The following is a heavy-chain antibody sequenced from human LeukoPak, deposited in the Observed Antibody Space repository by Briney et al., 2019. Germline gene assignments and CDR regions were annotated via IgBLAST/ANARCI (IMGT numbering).Heavy chain of an antibody. V-gene: IGHV1-3*01. D-gene: IGHD6-13*01. J-gene: IGHJ4*02. CDR1: GYTFTSYA. CDR3: ARGLEKYSSSWYGNYYFDY. CDR2: INAGNGNT. Sequence: ASVKVSCKASGYTFTSYAMHWVRQAPGQRLEWMGWINAGNGNTKYSQKFQGRVTITGDTSASTAYMELSSLRSEDTAVYYCARGLEKYSSSWYGNYYFDYWGQGTLVTVSS.